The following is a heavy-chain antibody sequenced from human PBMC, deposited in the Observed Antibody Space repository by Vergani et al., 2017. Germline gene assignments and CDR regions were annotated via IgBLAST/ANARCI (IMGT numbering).Heavy chain of an antibody. CDR3: VRHAXYCGPSSCSHFDS. V-gene: IGHV4-39*01. J-gene: IGHJ4*02. Sequence: QLQLRETGPGLVKPSETLSLTCSVSGGSISAAVYFWGWIRQSPGKGLEWIASIYNSGPTYLYPSLQSRVSISADTSKNQISLKLTSVTAADTAVYYCVRHAXYCGPSSCSHFDSWGQGTLVTVSS. D-gene: IGHD6-13*01. CDR2: IYNSGPT. CDR1: GGSISAAVYF.